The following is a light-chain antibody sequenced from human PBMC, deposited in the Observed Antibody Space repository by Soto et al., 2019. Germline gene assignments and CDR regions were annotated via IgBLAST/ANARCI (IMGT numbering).Light chain of an antibody. V-gene: IGKV3-20*01. CDR3: QQYGSSPPRLT. CDR1: QSVSSSY. J-gene: IGKJ4*01. CDR2: GAS. Sequence: EIVLTQSPGTLSLSAGERATLSCRASQSVSSSYLAWYQQKPGQAPRLLIYGASSRATGIPDRFSGSGSGTDFTLTISRLEPEDFAVYYCQQYGSSPPRLTFGGGTKVDTK.